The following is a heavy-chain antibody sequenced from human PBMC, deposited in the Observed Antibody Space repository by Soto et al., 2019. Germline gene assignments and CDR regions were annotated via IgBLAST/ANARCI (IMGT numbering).Heavy chain of an antibody. CDR2: INPNSGGT. CDR1: GYTFTGYY. CDR3: ARDLSPYDFWSGYYIGYYGMDV. Sequence: AASVKVSFKASGYTFTGYYMHWVRQAPGQGLEWMGWINPNSGGTNYAQKFQGWVTMTRDTSISTAYMELSRLRSDDTAVYYCARDLSPYDFWSGYYIGYYGMDVWGQGTTVTVSS. J-gene: IGHJ6*02. D-gene: IGHD3-3*01. V-gene: IGHV1-2*04.